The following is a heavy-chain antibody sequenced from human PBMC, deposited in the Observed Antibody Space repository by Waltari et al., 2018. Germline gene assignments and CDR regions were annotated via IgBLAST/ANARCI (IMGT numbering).Heavy chain of an antibody. D-gene: IGHD3-10*01. V-gene: IGHV3-23*04. CDR1: GFTFSSYA. Sequence: EVQLVESGGGLVQPGGSLRLSCAASGFTFSSYAMSWVRQAPGKGLEWVSAISGSGGSTYYADSVKGRFTISRDNSKNTLYLQMNSLRAEDTAVYYCARGITMVQGVISFPLFDYWGQGTLVTVSS. CDR2: ISGSGGST. CDR3: ARGITMVQGVISFPLFDY. J-gene: IGHJ4*02.